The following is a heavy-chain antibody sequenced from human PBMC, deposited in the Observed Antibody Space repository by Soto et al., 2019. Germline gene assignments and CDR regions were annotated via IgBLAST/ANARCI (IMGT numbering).Heavy chain of an antibody. D-gene: IGHD2-15*01. CDR1: GGSISSSSYY. CDR2: IYYSGST. Sequence: PSETLSLTCTVSGGSISSSSYYCGWIRQPPGKGLEWIGSIYYSGSTYYNPSLKSRVTISVDTSKNQFSLKLSSVTAADTAVYYCARHLICFGCSCYNWFEPWGHGTRVTDPS. J-gene: IGHJ5*02. CDR3: ARHLICFGCSCYNWFEP. V-gene: IGHV4-39*01.